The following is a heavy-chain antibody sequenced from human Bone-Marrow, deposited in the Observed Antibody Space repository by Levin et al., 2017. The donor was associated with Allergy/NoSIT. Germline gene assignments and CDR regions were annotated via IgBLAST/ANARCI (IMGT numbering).Heavy chain of an antibody. Sequence: SGPTLVKPTQTLTLTCTLSGFSISSGGVGVGWIRQPPGKALEWLAVIYWDDDKRYTPSLKSRLTITKDTSKNQVVLTMTNMDPVDTATYYCAQMGHCSMSSCDDFEYWGQGTLVTVSS. CDR3: AQMGHCSMSSCDDFEY. CDR2: IYWDDDK. J-gene: IGHJ4*02. CDR1: GFSISSGGVG. D-gene: IGHD2-2*01. V-gene: IGHV2-5*02.